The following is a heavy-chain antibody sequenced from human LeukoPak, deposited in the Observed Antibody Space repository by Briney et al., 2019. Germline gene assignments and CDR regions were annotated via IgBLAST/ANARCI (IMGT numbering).Heavy chain of an antibody. D-gene: IGHD3-22*01. V-gene: IGHV1-2*06. Sequence: ASVKVSCKXSGYTFTGYYMHWVRQAPGQGLEWMGRINPNSGGTNYSQKFQGRVTMTRDTSINTAYMDLSRLRSDDRAVYYCARGRNSVYYFNVVAPSYFDYWGQGSLVTVSS. CDR2: INPNSGGT. CDR1: GYTFTGYY. CDR3: ARGRNSVYYFNVVAPSYFDY. J-gene: IGHJ4*02.